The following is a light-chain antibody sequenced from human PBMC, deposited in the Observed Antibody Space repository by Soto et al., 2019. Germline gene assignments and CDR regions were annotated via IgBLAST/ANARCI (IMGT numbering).Light chain of an antibody. CDR1: QTLNSY. J-gene: IGKJ2*01. CDR3: QQSFSTPPT. Sequence: DIQMTQSPSSLSASVGDRVTITCRASQTLNSYLNLYQQKSPKAPKLLIYAASRLQSGVPSRFNGSGTTTDFTLTIASLQPEDFATYFCQQSFSTPPTFGQGTKL. V-gene: IGKV1-39*01. CDR2: AAS.